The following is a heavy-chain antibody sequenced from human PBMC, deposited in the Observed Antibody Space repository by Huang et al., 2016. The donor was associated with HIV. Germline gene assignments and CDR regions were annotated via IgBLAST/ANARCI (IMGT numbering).Heavy chain of an antibody. CDR1: GGSFSGYY. D-gene: IGHD3-10*01. V-gene: IGHV4-34*01. J-gene: IGHJ4*02. Sequence: QVQLHQWGAGLLKPSETLSLTCAVYGGSFSGYYWSWSRQPAGKGLEWIGEITHSGSTNYNPSLKSRVTISEETSKNQFSLKLSSVTAADTAVYYCARAPHYGSGSYYYWGQGTLVTVSS. CDR2: ITHSGST. CDR3: ARAPHYGSGSYYY.